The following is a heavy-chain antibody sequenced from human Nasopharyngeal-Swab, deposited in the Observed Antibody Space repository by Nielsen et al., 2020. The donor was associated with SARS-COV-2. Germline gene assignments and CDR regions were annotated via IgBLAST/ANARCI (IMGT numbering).Heavy chain of an antibody. J-gene: IGHJ6*02. CDR3: ARGLGYGMDV. V-gene: IGHV4-39*07. CDR1: GGSISSSSHY. CDR2: MYYSGST. D-gene: IGHD7-27*01. Sequence: SETLSLTCTVSGGSISSSSHYWGWIRQPPGKGLEWIGSMYYSGSTNYNPSLKSRVTISVDTSKNQFSLKLSSVTAADTAVYYCARGLGYGMDVWGQGTTVTVSS.